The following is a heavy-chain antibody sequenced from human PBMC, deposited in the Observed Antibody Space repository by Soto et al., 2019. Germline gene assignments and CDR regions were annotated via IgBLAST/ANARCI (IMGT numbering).Heavy chain of an antibody. CDR3: ARVSASQLSDY. Sequence: GGSLRLSCVASGFTFSSYGMNWVRQAPGKGLEWVAVISYDGNNKYYADSVKGRFTISRDNSKSTLYLQMNSLRAEDTAVYYCARVSASQLSDYWGQGTLVTVSS. CDR1: GFTFSSYG. D-gene: IGHD6-13*01. V-gene: IGHV3-30*03. J-gene: IGHJ4*02. CDR2: ISYDGNNK.